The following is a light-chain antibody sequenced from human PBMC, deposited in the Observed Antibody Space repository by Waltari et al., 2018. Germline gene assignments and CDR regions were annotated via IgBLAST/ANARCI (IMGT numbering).Light chain of an antibody. Sequence: QSVLTQPPSASEAARKSVTISCSGSSSNIGGNSVSWYQQLPGTAPKLLISYSDRRVSGFSGRFSGSKSGTSASLAISGLRTEDEADYYCAAWDDSLSGWVFGGGTRLTVL. CDR3: AAWDDSLSGWV. J-gene: IGLJ3*02. CDR2: YSD. CDR1: SSNIGGNS. V-gene: IGLV1-47*02.